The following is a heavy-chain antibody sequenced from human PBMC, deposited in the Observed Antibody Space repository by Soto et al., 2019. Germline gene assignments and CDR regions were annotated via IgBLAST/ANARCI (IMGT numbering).Heavy chain of an antibody. D-gene: IGHD6-19*01. V-gene: IGHV4-4*02. CDR3: ARDAAVPGESDRFDY. CDR2: AYHNGLT. CDR1: GDSVTSNVW. J-gene: IGHJ4*02. Sequence: SETLSLTCTVSGDSVTSNVWWSWVRQPPGKGLEWIGEAYHNGLTDYNPSLKSRVTMSVDTTKNEFSLKLTSLTAADTAIYYCARDAAVPGESDRFDYWGQGTLVTVSS.